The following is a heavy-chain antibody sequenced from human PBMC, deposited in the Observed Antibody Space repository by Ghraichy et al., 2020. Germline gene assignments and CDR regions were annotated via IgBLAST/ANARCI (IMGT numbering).Heavy chain of an antibody. CDR3: GRGTIVVTAPRD. D-gene: IGHD2-21*02. CDR1: GFSVSSDY. J-gene: IGHJ4*02. CDR2: IYTGGST. Sequence: GGSLRLSCVASGFSVSSDYMSWVRQAPGKGLEWVSVIYTGGSTYYADSVKGRFIISRDNSKNTLYLQMNSLRAEDTAVYYCGRGTIVVTAPRDWGQGTLVTVSS. V-gene: IGHV3-53*01.